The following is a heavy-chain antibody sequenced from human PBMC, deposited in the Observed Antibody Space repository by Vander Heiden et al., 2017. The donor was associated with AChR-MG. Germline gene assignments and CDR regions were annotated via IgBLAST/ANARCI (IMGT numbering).Heavy chain of an antibody. CDR2: ISGSGGST. D-gene: IGHD4-17*01. CDR1: GFPFSSYA. CDR3: AKGGTVSYYYGMDV. Sequence: EVQLLESGGGLVQPGGSLRLSCAASGFPFSSYAMSWVRRAPGKGLEWVSAISGSGGSTYYADSVKGRFTISRDNSKNTLYLQMNSLRAEDTAVYYCAKGGTVSYYYGMDVWGQGTTVTVSS. V-gene: IGHV3-23*01. J-gene: IGHJ6*02.